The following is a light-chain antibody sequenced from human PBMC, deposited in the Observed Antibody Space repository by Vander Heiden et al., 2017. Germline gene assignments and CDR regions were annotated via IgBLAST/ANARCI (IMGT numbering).Light chain of an antibody. Sequence: SVLTQLPRTLSLFSGARASLACRTRQSVRSSSLAWYQQKPGQAPRLLIYGASYRAAGIPERFSGSGSGTDFTLTVSRLEPEDVAMYYCHHYGSSPMYTFGQGTRVEI. J-gene: IGKJ2*01. CDR2: GAS. CDR3: HHYGSSPMYT. V-gene: IGKV3-20*01. CDR1: QSVRSSS.